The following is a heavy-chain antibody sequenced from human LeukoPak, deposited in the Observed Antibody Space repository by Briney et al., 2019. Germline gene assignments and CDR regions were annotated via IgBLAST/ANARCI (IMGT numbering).Heavy chain of an antibody. CDR1: GGSISSGDYY. J-gene: IGHJ5*02. CDR2: IYYSGST. CDR3: ARQECSGYDSANWFDP. Sequence: PSQTLSLTCTVSGGSISSGDYYWSWIRQPPGKGLEWIWYIYYSGSTYYNPSLKSRVTISVDTSKNQFSLKLSSVTAADTAVYYCARQECSGYDSANWFDPWGQGTLVTVSS. D-gene: IGHD5-12*01. V-gene: IGHV4-30-4*01.